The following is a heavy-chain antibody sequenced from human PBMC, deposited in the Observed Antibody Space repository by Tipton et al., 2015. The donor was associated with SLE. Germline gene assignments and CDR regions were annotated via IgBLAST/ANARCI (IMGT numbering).Heavy chain of an antibody. J-gene: IGHJ4*02. Sequence: QSGAEVKKPGASVKVSCKASGYTFTSYGISWVRQAPGQGLEWMGWISAYNGNTNYAQKLQGRVTMTTDTSTSTAYMELRSLRSDDTAVYYCARNKYNNWNDVGLDYWGQGTLVTVSS. CDR1: GYTFTSYG. CDR3: ARNKYNNWNDVGLDY. CDR2: ISAYNGNT. D-gene: IGHD1-20*01. V-gene: IGHV1-18*01.